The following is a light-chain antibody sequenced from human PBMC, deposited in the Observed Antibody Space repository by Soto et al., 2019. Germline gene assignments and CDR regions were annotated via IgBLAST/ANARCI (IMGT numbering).Light chain of an antibody. CDR1: SSDVGSYNL. CDR2: EVS. V-gene: IGLV2-23*02. J-gene: IGLJ7*01. CDR3: CSYAGSSTLAV. Sequence: QSVLPQPASVSGSPGQSITISCTGTSSDVGSYNLVSWYQQHPTKAPKLMIYEVSKRPSGVSNRFSGSKSDNTASLTISGLQAEDEADYYCCSYAGSSTLAVFGGGTQLTVL.